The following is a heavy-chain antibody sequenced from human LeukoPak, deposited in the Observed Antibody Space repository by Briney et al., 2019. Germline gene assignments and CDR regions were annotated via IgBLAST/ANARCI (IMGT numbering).Heavy chain of an antibody. J-gene: IGHJ2*01. D-gene: IGHD3-22*01. CDR1: GGSISSSSYY. CDR2: IYYSGST. CDR3: AREDYDGSGAWYFDL. V-gene: IGHV4-39*07. Sequence: SETLSLPCTVSGGSISSSSYYWGWIRQPPGKGLEWIGSIYYSGSTYYNPSLKSRVTISVDKSKNQFSLKLSSVTAADTAVYYCAREDYDGSGAWYFDLWGRGTLVTVSS.